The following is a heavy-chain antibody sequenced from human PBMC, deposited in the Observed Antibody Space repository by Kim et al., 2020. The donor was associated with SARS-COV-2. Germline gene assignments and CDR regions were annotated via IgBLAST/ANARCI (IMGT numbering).Heavy chain of an antibody. Sequence: GGSLRLSCAASGFTVSSNYMSWVRQAPGKGLEWVSLIYSGGSTYYADSVKGRFTISRDNSKNTLYLQMNSLRAEDTAVYFCARDYYDSSGYYYSDYWGQGTLVTVSS. CDR3: ARDYYDSSGYYYSDY. CDR2: IYSGGST. V-gene: IGHV3-66*01. J-gene: IGHJ4*02. D-gene: IGHD3-22*01. CDR1: GFTVSSNY.